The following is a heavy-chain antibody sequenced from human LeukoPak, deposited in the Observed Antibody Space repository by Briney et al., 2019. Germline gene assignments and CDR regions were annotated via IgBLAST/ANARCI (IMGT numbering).Heavy chain of an antibody. CDR2: IYYSGST. J-gene: IGHJ6*03. V-gene: IGHV4-39*01. Sequence: SETLSLTCTVSGGSISSSSYYWGCIRQPPGKGLECIGSIYYSGSTYYNPSLKSRVTISVDTSKNQFSLKLSSVTAADTAVYYCARRSTGVTIFGVVDYYYYYMDVWGKGTTVTVSS. CDR1: GGSISSSSYY. D-gene: IGHD3-3*01. CDR3: ARRSTGVTIFGVVDYYYYYMDV.